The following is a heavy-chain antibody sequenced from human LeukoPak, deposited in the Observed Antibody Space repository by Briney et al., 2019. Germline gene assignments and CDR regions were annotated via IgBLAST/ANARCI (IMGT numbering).Heavy chain of an antibody. CDR3: AKEVTYGGAAFDV. V-gene: IGHV3-20*04. Sequence: GGSLRLSCAASGFTFDDIGMSWVRQAPGKGLEWVSGINWNGGSTGYADSVKGRFTISRDDAKSSLYLQMNSLRVEDTAVYYCAKEVTYGGAAFDVWGQGTTVTVSS. CDR2: INWNGGST. J-gene: IGHJ3*01. D-gene: IGHD3-10*01. CDR1: GFTFDDIG.